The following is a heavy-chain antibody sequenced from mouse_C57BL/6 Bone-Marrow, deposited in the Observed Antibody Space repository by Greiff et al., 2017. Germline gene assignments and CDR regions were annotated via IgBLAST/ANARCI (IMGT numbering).Heavy chain of an antibody. V-gene: IGHV1-9*01. Sequence: QVQLQQSGAELMKPGASVKLSCKATGYTFTGYWIEWVKQRPGHGLEWIGEILPGSGSTNYTEKFKGKATFTADTSSNTAYMQLSSLTTEDSAIYYCARRASTGYYYAMDYWGQGTSVTVSS. CDR1: GYTFTGYW. D-gene: IGHD1-1*01. J-gene: IGHJ4*01. CDR3: ARRASTGYYYAMDY. CDR2: ILPGSGST.